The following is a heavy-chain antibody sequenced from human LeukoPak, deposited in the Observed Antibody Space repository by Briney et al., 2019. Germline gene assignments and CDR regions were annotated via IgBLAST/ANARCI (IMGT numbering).Heavy chain of an antibody. CDR2: IYYSGST. D-gene: IGHD6-13*01. CDR1: GGSISSGDYY. J-gene: IGHJ2*01. CDR3: ARGIAAAGNYDRFYWYFDL. V-gene: IGHV4-30-4*01. Sequence: SQTLSLTCTVSGGSISSGDYYWSWIRQPPGKGLEWIGYIYYSGSTYYNPSLKSRVTISVDTSKNQFSLKLSSVTAADTAVYYCARGIAAAGNYDRFYWYFDLWGRGTLVTVSS.